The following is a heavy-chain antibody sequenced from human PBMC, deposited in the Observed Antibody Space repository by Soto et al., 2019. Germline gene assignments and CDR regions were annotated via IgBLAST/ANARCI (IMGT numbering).Heavy chain of an antibody. CDR3: ARDVSMVRGVAYYGMDV. Sequence: QVQLQESGPGLVKPSETLSLTCTVSGGSVSSGSYYWSWIRQPPGKGLEWIGYIYYSGSTNYNPSLKSRVTISVDTSKNQFSLKLSSVTAADTAVYYCARDVSMVRGVAYYGMDVWGQGTTVTVSS. CDR2: IYYSGST. D-gene: IGHD3-10*01. V-gene: IGHV4-61*01. J-gene: IGHJ6*02. CDR1: GGSVSSGSYY.